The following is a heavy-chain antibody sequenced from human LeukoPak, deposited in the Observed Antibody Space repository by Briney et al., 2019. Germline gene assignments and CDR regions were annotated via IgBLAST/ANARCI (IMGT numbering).Heavy chain of an antibody. Sequence: ASVKVSCKASGYTFTSYAMNWVRQAPGQGLEWMGWINTNTGNPTYAQGFTGRFVFSLDTSVSTAYLQISSLKAEDTAVYYCARDPLPVGAVAGTDYYYYGMDVWGQGTTVTVSS. J-gene: IGHJ6*02. CDR1: GYTFTSYA. CDR3: ARDPLPVGAVAGTDYYYYGMDV. V-gene: IGHV7-4-1*02. CDR2: INTNTGNP. D-gene: IGHD6-19*01.